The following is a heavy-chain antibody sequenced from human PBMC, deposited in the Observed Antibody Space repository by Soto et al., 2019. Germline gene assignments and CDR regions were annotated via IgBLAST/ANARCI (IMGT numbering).Heavy chain of an antibody. J-gene: IGHJ4*02. CDR1: GVTFSTYW. CDR3: ASRYLEYCNSASCSAPYDY. Sequence: TGGSLRLSCAASGVTFSTYWMSWVRQARGKGLEWVANIKQDGSEKYYVDSVKGRFTISRDNTKKSLYLQMNSLRAEDTAVYYCASRYLEYCNSASCSAPYDYWGQGTLVTVSS. D-gene: IGHD2-2*01. V-gene: IGHV3-7*05. CDR2: IKQDGSEK.